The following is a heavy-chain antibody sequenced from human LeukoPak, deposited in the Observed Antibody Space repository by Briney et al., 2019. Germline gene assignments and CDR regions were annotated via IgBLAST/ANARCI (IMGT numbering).Heavy chain of an antibody. D-gene: IGHD4-23*01. V-gene: IGHV4-38-2*02. CDR1: GYSINSGFY. Sequence: SETLSLTCTVSGYSINSGFYWGWIRQPPGKGLDWIGNIYHSGSTYYNPSLKGRVTISVDKSKNQFSLKLTSVTAADTAVYYCARVGGQGDSFSEAFDIWGQGTTVTVSS. CDR2: IYHSGST. CDR3: ARVGGQGDSFSEAFDI. J-gene: IGHJ3*02.